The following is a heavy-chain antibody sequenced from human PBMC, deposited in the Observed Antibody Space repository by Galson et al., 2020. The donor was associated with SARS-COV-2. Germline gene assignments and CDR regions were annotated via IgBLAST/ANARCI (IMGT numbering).Heavy chain of an antibody. D-gene: IGHD6-19*01. V-gene: IGHV3-23*01. J-gene: IGHJ5*02. Sequence: GGSLRLSCAASGFTFRSYAMSWFRQAPGKGLEWVSAIDSGTGGPHYADSVKGRFTISRDDSQNMMYLQMNNLRADDSAIYYCARPGLTVAYTRWFDPWGQGARVTVSP. CDR2: IDSGTGGP. CDR1: GFTFRSYA. CDR3: ARPGLTVAYTRWFDP.